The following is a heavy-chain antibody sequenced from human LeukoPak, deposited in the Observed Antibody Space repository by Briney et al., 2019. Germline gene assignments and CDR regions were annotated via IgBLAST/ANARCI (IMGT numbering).Heavy chain of an antibody. Sequence: GGSLRLSCEASGLTVRSYEMNWVRPAPGQGLQWVSYISSGGSTIYYADSVKGRFTISRDNAKNSLYLQMNSLRAEDTAVYYCARDLVGATRDYWGQGTLVTVSS. CDR2: ISSGGSTI. J-gene: IGHJ4*02. CDR1: GLTVRSYE. D-gene: IGHD1-26*01. CDR3: ARDLVGATRDY. V-gene: IGHV3-48*03.